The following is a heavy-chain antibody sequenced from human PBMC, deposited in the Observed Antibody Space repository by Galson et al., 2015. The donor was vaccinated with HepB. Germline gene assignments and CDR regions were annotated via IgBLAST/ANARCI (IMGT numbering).Heavy chain of an antibody. CDR1: GFTFSSYG. CDR2: ISYDGSNK. CDR3: AKAPRNWNYIDY. D-gene: IGHD1-7*01. Sequence: SLRLSCAASGFTFSSYGMHWVRQAPGKGLEWVAVISYDGSNKYYADSVKGRFTISRDNSKNTLYLQMNSLRAEDTAVYYCAKAPRNWNYIDYWGQGTLVTVSS. V-gene: IGHV3-30*18. J-gene: IGHJ4*02.